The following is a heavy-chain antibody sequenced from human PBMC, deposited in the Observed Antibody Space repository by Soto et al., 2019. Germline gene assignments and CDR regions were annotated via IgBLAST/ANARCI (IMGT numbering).Heavy chain of an antibody. D-gene: IGHD6-13*01. CDR2: IYPGDSDT. Sequence: GESLKISCKGSDYSFNTYWIAWVRQMPGKGLEWMGIIYPGDSDTRYSPSFQGQVTISADKSISTAYLQWSSLKASDTAMYYCARTRTRYSSSWYNWFDPWGQGTLVPSPQ. J-gene: IGHJ5*02. CDR3: ARTRTRYSSSWYNWFDP. V-gene: IGHV5-51*01. CDR1: DYSFNTYW.